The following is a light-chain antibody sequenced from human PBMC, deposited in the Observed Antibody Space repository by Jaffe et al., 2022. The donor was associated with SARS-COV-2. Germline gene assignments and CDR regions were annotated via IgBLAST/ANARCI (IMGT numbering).Light chain of an antibody. CDR2: DIS. CDR1: QSVGSY. Sequence: EIVLTQSPATLSLSPGERATLSCRASQSVGSYLAWYQHRPGQSPRLLIYDISTRATDIPARFRGSGSGTDFTLTINGLEPEDFAVYYCHQRSTLFAFGPGTRVDIK. V-gene: IGKV3-11*01. J-gene: IGKJ3*01. CDR3: HQRSTLFA.